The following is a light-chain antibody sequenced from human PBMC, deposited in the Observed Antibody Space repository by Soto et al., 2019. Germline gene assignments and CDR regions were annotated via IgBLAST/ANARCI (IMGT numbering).Light chain of an antibody. V-gene: IGLV1-44*01. Sequence: QSVLTQPPSASGTPGQRVTISCSGSSSNIGSNTVNWYQQLPGTPPKLLIYSNNQRPSGVPDRVSGSKSGTSASLAISGLQSEDEADYYCAAWDDSLNGHVVFGGGTKLTVL. CDR3: AAWDDSLNGHVV. J-gene: IGLJ2*01. CDR1: SSNIGSNT. CDR2: SNN.